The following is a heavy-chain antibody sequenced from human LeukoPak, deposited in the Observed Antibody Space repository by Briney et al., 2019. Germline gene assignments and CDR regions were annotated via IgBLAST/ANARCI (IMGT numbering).Heavy chain of an antibody. J-gene: IGHJ5*02. CDR3: AGGRGFDT. CDR1: FTFSNYW. V-gene: IGHV3-7*04. CDR2: IRPDGNEK. Sequence: PGGSLGLSCRFTFSNYWMSWVRQAPGKGLEWVASIRPDGNEKSFVDSAKGRFTISRDKAKDSLELQMNSLTTEDTALYCCAGGRGFDTWGQGIVVTVSS.